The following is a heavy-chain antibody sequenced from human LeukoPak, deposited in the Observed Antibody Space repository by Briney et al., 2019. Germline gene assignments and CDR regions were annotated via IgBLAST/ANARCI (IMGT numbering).Heavy chain of an antibody. CDR1: GFTFSSYA. D-gene: IGHD5-18*01. Sequence: GGSLRLSCAASGFTFSSYAMSWVRQAPGKGLEWVSAISGSGGSTYYADSVKGRFTISRDNSKNTLYLQMNSLRAEDTAVYYCAKDFRSPQLWSIKNFDYWGQGTLVTVSS. CDR2: ISGSGGST. CDR3: AKDFRSPQLWSIKNFDY. V-gene: IGHV3-23*01. J-gene: IGHJ4*02.